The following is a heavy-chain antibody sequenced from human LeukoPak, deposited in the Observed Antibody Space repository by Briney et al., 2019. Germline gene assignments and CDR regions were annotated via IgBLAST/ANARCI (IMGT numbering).Heavy chain of an antibody. CDR2: ISGSGGST. Sequence: GGSLRLSCAASGFTFSSYGMSWVRQAPGKGLEWVAAISGSGGSTYHADSVKGRFTISSDNSKNTLYLQMNSLRAEDTAVYYCAKDHNSGYDLWEDYWGQGTLVTVSS. CDR1: GFTFSSYG. J-gene: IGHJ4*02. CDR3: AKDHNSGYDLWEDY. D-gene: IGHD5-12*01. V-gene: IGHV3-23*01.